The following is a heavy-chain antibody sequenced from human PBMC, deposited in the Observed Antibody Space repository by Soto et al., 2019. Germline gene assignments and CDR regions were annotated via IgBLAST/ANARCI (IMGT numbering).Heavy chain of an antibody. V-gene: IGHV4-31*03. D-gene: IGHD2-15*01. CDR3: ARVATDPHCPGIDY. CDR1: GGFINNPTYY. Sequence: QVQLQESGPGLVKSSQTLSLTCTVSGGFINNPTYYWSWIRQRPGKGLEWIGYIYYSWSTYYNTSLKSRATISVDTSESQFTLRLRSVTAADTAFYYCARVATDPHCPGIDYWGQGTLVTVSS. CDR2: IYYSWST. J-gene: IGHJ4*02.